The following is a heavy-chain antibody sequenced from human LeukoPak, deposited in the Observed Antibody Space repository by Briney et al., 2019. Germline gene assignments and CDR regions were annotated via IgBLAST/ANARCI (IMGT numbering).Heavy chain of an antibody. J-gene: IGHJ4*02. Sequence: SETLSLTCTVSGGSISSSSYYWGWIRQPPGKGLEWIGSIYYSGSTYYNPSLKSRVTISVDTSKNQFSLKLSSVTAADTAAYYCASSRGWYSLYWGQGTLVTVSS. CDR2: IYYSGST. CDR1: GGSISSSSYY. V-gene: IGHV4-39*01. CDR3: ASSRGWYSLY. D-gene: IGHD6-19*01.